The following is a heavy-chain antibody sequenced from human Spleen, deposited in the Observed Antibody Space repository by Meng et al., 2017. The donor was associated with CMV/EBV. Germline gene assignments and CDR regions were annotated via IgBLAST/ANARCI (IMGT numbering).Heavy chain of an antibody. D-gene: IGHD1-7*01. CDR3: AKDPARWNYGY. J-gene: IGHJ4*02. CDR2: ISGSGGST. CDR1: GFTFSSYA. Sequence: LSCAASGFTFSSYAMSWVRQAPGKGLEWVSAISGSGGSTYYADSVKGRFTISRDNSKNTLYLQMNSLRAEDTAVYYCAKDPARWNYGYWGQGTLVTVSS. V-gene: IGHV3-23*01.